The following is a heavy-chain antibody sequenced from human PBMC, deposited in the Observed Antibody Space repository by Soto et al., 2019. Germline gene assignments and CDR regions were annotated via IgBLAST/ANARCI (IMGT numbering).Heavy chain of an antibody. Sequence: SETLSLTCTVSGGSISSSSYYWGWIRQPPGKGLEWIGSIYYSGSTYYNPSLKSRVTISVDTSKNQFSLKLSSVTAADTAVYYCASMVRGVHYFDYWGQGTLVTVSS. D-gene: IGHD3-10*01. V-gene: IGHV4-39*01. J-gene: IGHJ4*02. CDR2: IYYSGST. CDR3: ASMVRGVHYFDY. CDR1: GGSISSSSYY.